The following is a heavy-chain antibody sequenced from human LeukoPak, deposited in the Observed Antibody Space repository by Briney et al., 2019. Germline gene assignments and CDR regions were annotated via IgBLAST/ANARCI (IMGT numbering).Heavy chain of an antibody. V-gene: IGHV4-59*01. Sequence: PSETLSLTCTVSGGSISSYYWSWIRQPPGKGLERIGYIYYSGSTNYNPSLKSRVTISVDTSKNQFSLKLSSVTAADTAVYYCAREDCSGDGCYSFDYWGQGTLVTVFS. J-gene: IGHJ4*02. CDR1: GGSISSYY. CDR2: IYYSGST. CDR3: AREDCSGDGCYSFDY. D-gene: IGHD2-15*01.